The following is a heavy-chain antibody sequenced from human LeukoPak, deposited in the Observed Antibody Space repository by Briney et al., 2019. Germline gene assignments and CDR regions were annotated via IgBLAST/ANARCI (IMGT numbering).Heavy chain of an antibody. V-gene: IGHV3-30*18. D-gene: IGHD6-13*01. J-gene: IGHJ6*02. CDR1: GFTFSNAW. CDR2: ISYDGSNK. CDR3: AKDPRPLYSILYGMDV. Sequence: PGGSLRLSCAASGFTFSNAWMSWVRQAPGKGLEWVAVISYDGSNKYYADSVKGRFTISRDNSKNTLYLQMNSLRAEDTAVYYCAKDPRPLYSILYGMDVWGQGTTVTVSS.